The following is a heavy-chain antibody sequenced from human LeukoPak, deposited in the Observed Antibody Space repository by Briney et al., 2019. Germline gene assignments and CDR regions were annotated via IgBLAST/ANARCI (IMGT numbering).Heavy chain of an antibody. CDR1: GFTFSSYS. D-gene: IGHD6-19*01. V-gene: IGHV3-21*01. J-gene: IGHJ4*02. CDR3: ASATTSIAVAGTDY. CDR2: ISSSSYI. Sequence: GGSLRLSCAASGFTFSSYSMNWVRQAPGKGLEWVPSISSSSYIYYADSVKGRFTISRDNAKNSLYLQMNSLRAEDTAVYYCASATTSIAVAGTDYWGQGTLVTVSS.